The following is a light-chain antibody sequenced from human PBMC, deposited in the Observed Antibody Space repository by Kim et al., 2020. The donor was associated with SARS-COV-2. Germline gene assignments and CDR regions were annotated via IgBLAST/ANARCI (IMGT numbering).Light chain of an antibody. CDR2: DVS. J-gene: IGLJ3*02. CDR1: SSDVGGHNY. Sequence: QSALTQPRSVSGSPGQSVTISCTGTSSDVGGHNYVSWYQQHPGKAHKLMIYDVSKRPSGVPDRFSGSKSGNTASLTTSGLQAEDEADYYCGSYAGRYTGVFGGGTQLTVL. V-gene: IGLV2-11*01. CDR3: GSYAGRYTGV.